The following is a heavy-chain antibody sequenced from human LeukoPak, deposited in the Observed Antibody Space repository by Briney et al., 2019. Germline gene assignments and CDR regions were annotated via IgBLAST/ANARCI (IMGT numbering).Heavy chain of an antibody. CDR3: ARLARLSITIFGVVAGRTYFQH. V-gene: IGHV4-39*01. J-gene: IGHJ1*01. Sequence: SETLSLTCTVSGGSISSSSYYWGWIRQPPGKGLEWIGSTYYSGSTYYNPSLKSRVTISVDTSKNQFSLKLSSVTAADTAVYYCARLARLSITIFGVVAGRTYFQHWGQGTLVTVSS. D-gene: IGHD3-3*01. CDR1: GGSISSSSYY. CDR2: TYYSGST.